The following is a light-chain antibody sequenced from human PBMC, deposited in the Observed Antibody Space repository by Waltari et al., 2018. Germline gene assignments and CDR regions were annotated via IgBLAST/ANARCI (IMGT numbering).Light chain of an antibody. Sequence: SYELTQPSSVSVSPGQTATITCSGDVLTKHYVRWFQRKPGQAPVLVIYKDIERPSGIPERFSGSSSGSTVTLTISGAQLEDEADYYCYSAADNNQLFGGGTKLTVL. V-gene: IGLV3-27*01. CDR3: YSAADNNQL. J-gene: IGLJ2*01. CDR2: KDI. CDR1: VLTKHY.